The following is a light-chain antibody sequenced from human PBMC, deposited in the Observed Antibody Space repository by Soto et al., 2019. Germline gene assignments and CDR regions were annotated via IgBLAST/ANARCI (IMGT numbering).Light chain of an antibody. CDR1: QSVSSSY. CDR3: QQYGSSPRYT. Sequence: EIVLTQSPGTLSLSPEERATLSCRASQSVSSSYLAWYQQKPGQAPRLLIYGASSRATGIPDRFSGSGSGTDFTLTISRLEPEYFAVYYCQQYGSSPRYTFGQGTKLEIK. V-gene: IGKV3-20*01. J-gene: IGKJ2*01. CDR2: GAS.